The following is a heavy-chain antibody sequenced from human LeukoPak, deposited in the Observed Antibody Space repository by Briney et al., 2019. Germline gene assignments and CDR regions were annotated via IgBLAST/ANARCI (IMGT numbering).Heavy chain of an antibody. V-gene: IGHV3-23*01. Sequence: GGSLRLSCAASGFTFTNYAVTWVRQAPGKGLEWVSTISSSGANTYYADSVKGRFTISRDNSKNTLYLQMNSLRAADTAVYYCAKDGHYDSSGFTLQYWGQGTLVTVSS. CDR1: GFTFTNYA. CDR2: ISSSGANT. D-gene: IGHD3-22*01. CDR3: AKDGHYDSSGFTLQY. J-gene: IGHJ1*01.